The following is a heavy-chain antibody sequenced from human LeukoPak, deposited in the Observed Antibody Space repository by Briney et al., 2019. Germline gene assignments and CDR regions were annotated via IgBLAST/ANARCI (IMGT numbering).Heavy chain of an antibody. Sequence: GGSLRLSCAASGFTVSSNYMSWVRQAPGKGLEWVSVIYSGGSTYYADSVKGRFTISRDNSKNTLYLQMNSLRAEDTAVYYCARDPGYCGGDCYSDAFDIWGQGTMVTVSS. V-gene: IGHV3-53*01. CDR3: ARDPGYCGGDCYSDAFDI. J-gene: IGHJ3*02. CDR1: GFTVSSNY. D-gene: IGHD2-21*02. CDR2: IYSGGST.